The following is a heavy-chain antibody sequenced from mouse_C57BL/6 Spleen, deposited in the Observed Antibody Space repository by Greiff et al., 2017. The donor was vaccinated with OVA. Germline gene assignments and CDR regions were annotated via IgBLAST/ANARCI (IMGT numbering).Heavy chain of an antibody. Sequence: VQLQQSGPGLVKPSQTVFLTCTVTGISITTGNYRWSWLRQFPGNKLEWIGYIYYSGTITYNQSLTSRTTITRDTPKNQFFLEMNSLTAEDTATYYCARGSYGTFYFDYWGQGTTLTVSS. D-gene: IGHD1-1*01. V-gene: IGHV3-5*01. CDR2: IYYSGTI. CDR3: ARGSYGTFYFDY. CDR1: GISITTGNYR. J-gene: IGHJ2*01.